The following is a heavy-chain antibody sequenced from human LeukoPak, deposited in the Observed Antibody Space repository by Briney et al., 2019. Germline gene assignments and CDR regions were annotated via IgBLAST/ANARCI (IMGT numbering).Heavy chain of an antibody. CDR1: GFTFSNSW. Sequence: GGSLRLSCAVSGFTFSNSWMNWVRQAPGKGLEWVADIKQDGSEKYYVDSVKGRFTISRDNAKNSLYLQMNSLRAEDTAIYYCTRVGYIDEGIDYWGQGTLVTVSS. CDR3: TRVGYIDEGIDY. J-gene: IGHJ4*02. CDR2: IKQDGSEK. D-gene: IGHD5-24*01. V-gene: IGHV3-7*04.